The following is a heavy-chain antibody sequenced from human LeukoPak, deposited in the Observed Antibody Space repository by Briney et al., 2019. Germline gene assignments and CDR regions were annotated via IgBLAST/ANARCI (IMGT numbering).Heavy chain of an antibody. CDR1: GGSISSGGYS. D-gene: IGHD3-3*01. CDR2: IYHSGST. CDR3: ARGSGRYYDFWSGPYAFDI. V-gene: IGHV4-30-2*01. Sequence: PSQTLSLTCTVPGGSISSGGYSWSWIRQHPGKGLEWIGYIYHSGSTYYNPSLKSRVTISVDRSKNQFSLKLSSVTAADTAVYYCARGSGRYYDFWSGPYAFDIWGQGTMVTVSS. J-gene: IGHJ3*02.